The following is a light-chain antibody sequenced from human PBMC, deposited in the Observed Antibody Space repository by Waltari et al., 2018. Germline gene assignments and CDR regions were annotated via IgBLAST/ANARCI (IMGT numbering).Light chain of an antibody. CDR1: SGHSSNV. J-gene: IGLJ3*02. CDR3: QTGGHGTWV. V-gene: IGLV4-69*01. Sequence: QLVLTQSPSASASLGASVKLTCTLSSGHSSNVIAWLQQRPEKGPRYFMKVNSDGSHNKGDEIPDRFSGSSSGAERYRTISSLQSEDEGDYYCQTGGHGTWVFGGGTKLTVL. CDR2: VNSDGSH.